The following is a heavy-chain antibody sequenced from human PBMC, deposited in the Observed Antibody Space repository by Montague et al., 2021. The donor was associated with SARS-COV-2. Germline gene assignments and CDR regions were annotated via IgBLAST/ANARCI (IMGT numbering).Heavy chain of an antibody. J-gene: IGHJ6*02. CDR3: ARDRPLVRGIFPYSYGMDV. Sequence: SLRLSCAASGFTLNNYNMNWVRQAPGKGLEWVSYISPSSSSIYYTDSVKGRFTISRDNAKNSLYLQMNSLRDEDTAVYYCARDRPLVRGIFPYSYGMDVWGQGTTVTVSS. V-gene: IGHV3-48*02. CDR1: GFTLNNYN. CDR2: ISPSSSSI. D-gene: IGHD3-10*01.